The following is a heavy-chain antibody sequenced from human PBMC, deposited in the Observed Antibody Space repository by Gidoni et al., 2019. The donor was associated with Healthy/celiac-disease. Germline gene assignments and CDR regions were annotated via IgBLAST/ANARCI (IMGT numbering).Heavy chain of an antibody. Sequence: QLQLQESGPGLVKPSETLSLTCTVSGGSISSSRYYWCWIRQPPGKGLELIGSIYYSGSTYYNPSLKSRVTISVDTYKNQFSLKLSSVTAADTAVYYCAVPPTYYYDSSGYYSGSFDIWGQGTMVTVSS. CDR1: GGSISSSRYY. CDR2: IYYSGST. D-gene: IGHD3-22*01. J-gene: IGHJ3*02. CDR3: AVPPTYYYDSSGYYSGSFDI. V-gene: IGHV4-39*01.